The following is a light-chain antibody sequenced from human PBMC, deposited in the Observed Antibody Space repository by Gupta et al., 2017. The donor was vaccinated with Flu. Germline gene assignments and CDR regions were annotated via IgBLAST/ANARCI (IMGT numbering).Light chain of an antibody. CDR1: SSDVGGYEY. J-gene: IGLJ2*01. V-gene: IGLV2-14*01. Sequence: SSDVGGYEYVSWYQQHPDKAPKLMIFEVSNRPSGISDRFSGSKSGNTASLTISGLQAEDEADYYCSSYTSTGTLVVFGGGTRLTVL. CDR3: SSYTSTGTLVV. CDR2: EVS.